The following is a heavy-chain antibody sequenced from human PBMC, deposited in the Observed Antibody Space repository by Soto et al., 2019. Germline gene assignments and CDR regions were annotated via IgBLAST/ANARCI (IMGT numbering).Heavy chain of an antibody. Sequence: TSETLSLTWAVSGGSISSSNWWSWVRQPPGKGLEWIGEIYHSGSTNYNPSLKSRVTISVDKSKNQFSLKLNSVTAADTAVYYCARSIAARTPDGFDYWGQGTLVTVSS. CDR2: IYHSGST. D-gene: IGHD6-6*01. J-gene: IGHJ4*02. V-gene: IGHV4-4*02. CDR1: GGSISSSNW. CDR3: ARSIAARTPDGFDY.